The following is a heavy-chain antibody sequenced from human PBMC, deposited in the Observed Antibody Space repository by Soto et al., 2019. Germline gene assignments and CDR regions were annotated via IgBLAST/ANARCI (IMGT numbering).Heavy chain of an antibody. V-gene: IGHV4-39*01. CDR2: IYYGGSA. CDR1: GGSINNGHHY. J-gene: IGHJ1*01. D-gene: IGHD2-2*03. Sequence: SETLSLTWTVSGGSINNGHHYWGWIRQAPGKGLEWIGTIYYGGSAFYNPSLKSRVYLPVDTSQNQFSLKRESVTAADTAVYYCARQGWEGSRIQRWISYLDVWGQGALVTV. CDR3: ARQGWEGSRIQRWISYLDV.